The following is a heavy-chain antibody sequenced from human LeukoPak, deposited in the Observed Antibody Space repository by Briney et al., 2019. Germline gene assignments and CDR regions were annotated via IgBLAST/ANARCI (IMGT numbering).Heavy chain of an antibody. Sequence: GGSLRLSCAASGFTFSSYAMSWVRQAPGKGLEWVSAISGSGGSTYYADSVKGRFTISRDNSKNTLYLQMNSLRAEDTAVYYCAKGGVRFLEWSHSPWFDPWGQGTLVIVSS. CDR1: GFTFSSYA. D-gene: IGHD3-3*01. J-gene: IGHJ5*02. CDR2: ISGSGGST. V-gene: IGHV3-23*01. CDR3: AKGGVRFLEWSHSPWFDP.